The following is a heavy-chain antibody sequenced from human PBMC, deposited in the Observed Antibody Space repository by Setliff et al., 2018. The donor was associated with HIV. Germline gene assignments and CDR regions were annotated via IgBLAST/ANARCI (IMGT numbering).Heavy chain of an antibody. V-gene: IGHV4-39*01. J-gene: IGHJ4*02. CDR3: ARQGEVTGHSFDY. CDR2: LFYSGST. CDR1: GGSISSSSFF. Sequence: PSETLSLTCTVSGGSISSSSFFWGWIRQPPGKGREWIGSLFYSGSTYYNPSLRSRVPISVDTSKNQFSLNLSSGTAADTAVYYCARQGEVTGHSFDYWGQGALVTVSS. D-gene: IGHD2-21*02.